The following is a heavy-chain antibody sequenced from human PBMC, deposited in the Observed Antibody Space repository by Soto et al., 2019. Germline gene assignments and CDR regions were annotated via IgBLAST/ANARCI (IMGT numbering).Heavy chain of an antibody. D-gene: IGHD2-2*03. CDR3: ARLNGYCISTNCHGYYGMDV. J-gene: IGHJ6*02. V-gene: IGHV4-31*03. CDR2: IYHSGTT. Sequence: SETLSLTCTVSGGSISSGGYYWSWIRQHPGKGLEWIGYIYHSGTTYYNPSLLSRVTISVDTSKNEFSLRLSSVTAADTAVYYCARLNGYCISTNCHGYYGMDVWGQGTTVTVSS. CDR1: GGSISSGGYY.